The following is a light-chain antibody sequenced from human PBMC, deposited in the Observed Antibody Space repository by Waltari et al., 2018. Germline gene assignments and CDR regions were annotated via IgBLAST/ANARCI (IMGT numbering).Light chain of an antibody. CDR1: QSVGTY. J-gene: IGKJ2*01. CDR3: QQRSSWTPHT. CDR2: DAS. V-gene: IGKV3-11*01. Sequence: EIVLTQSPATLSLSPGETATLSCRASQSVGTYLAWYQQKPGQAPRLLIYDASNRGTGIPDRFRGSGSGTDFTLTISSLEPEDFALYYCQQRSSWTPHTFGQGARLEIK.